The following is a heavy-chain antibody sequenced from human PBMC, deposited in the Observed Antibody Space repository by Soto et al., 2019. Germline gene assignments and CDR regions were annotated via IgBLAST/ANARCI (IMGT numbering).Heavy chain of an antibody. Sequence: ASVKVSCKASGYTFTSYGISWVRQAPGQGLVWMGWISAYNGNTNYAQKLQGRVTMTTDTSTSTAYMELRSLRSDDTAVYYCARDVLYYDFWAENYYYYGMDVWGQGTTVTVSS. D-gene: IGHD3-3*01. CDR1: GYTFTSYG. CDR3: ARDVLYYDFWAENYYYYGMDV. CDR2: ISAYNGNT. J-gene: IGHJ6*02. V-gene: IGHV1-18*04.